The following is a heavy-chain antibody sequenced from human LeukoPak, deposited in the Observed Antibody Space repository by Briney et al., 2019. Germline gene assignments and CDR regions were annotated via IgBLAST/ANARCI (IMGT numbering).Heavy chain of an antibody. V-gene: IGHV3-7*01. D-gene: IGHD1-1*01. J-gene: IGHJ6*03. CDR2: IKQDGSEK. CDR3: ARDRLERTYYYYYYYMDV. Sequence: GGSLRLSCAASGFTFISYWMSWVRQAPGKGLEWVANIKQDGSEKYYVDSVKGRFTISRDNAKNSLYLQMNSLRAEDTAVYYCARDRLERTYYYYYYYMDVWGKGTTVTVSS. CDR1: GFTFISYW.